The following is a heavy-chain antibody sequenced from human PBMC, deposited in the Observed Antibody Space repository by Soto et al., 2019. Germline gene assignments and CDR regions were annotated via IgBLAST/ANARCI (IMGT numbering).Heavy chain of an antibody. CDR1: GLTISGKKY. CDR2: LYDVDGS. Sequence: GGSLRLSCAAFGLTISGKKYVAWVRQAPGKGLEWVSGLYDVDGSFYADSVRGRFTTSSDSSKTTVYLQMNDRRPDDTAVYYCATWHEREHAYDVWGQGTTVTVSS. CDR3: ATWHEREHAYDV. J-gene: IGHJ3*01. D-gene: IGHD1-1*01. V-gene: IGHV3-53*01.